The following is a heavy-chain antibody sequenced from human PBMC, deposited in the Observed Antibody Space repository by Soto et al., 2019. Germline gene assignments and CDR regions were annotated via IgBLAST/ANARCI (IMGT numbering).Heavy chain of an antibody. J-gene: IGHJ4*02. Sequence: EVFLVESGGALVQPGRSLRLSCTASGFKFEDYAMHWVQQAPGKGLEWVSGISWSSNIIEYADSVRGRFTIARDNGKNALYLQMNSLRPEDTAFYYCAKGPYSSGWYWDHWGQGTLVTVSS. CDR1: GFKFEDYA. D-gene: IGHD6-19*01. CDR2: ISWSSNII. CDR3: AKGPYSSGWYWDH. V-gene: IGHV3-9*01.